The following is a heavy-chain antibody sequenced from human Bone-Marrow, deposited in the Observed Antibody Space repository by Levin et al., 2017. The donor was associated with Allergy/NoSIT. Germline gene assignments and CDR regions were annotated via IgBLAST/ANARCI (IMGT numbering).Heavy chain of an antibody. CDR1: GGSISGGGYY. V-gene: IGHV4-31*03. CDR3: AMFNGYDFDY. D-gene: IGHD5-12*01. Sequence: SQTLSLTCTVSGGSISGGGYYWSWIRQHPGKGLEWIGYIYYSGNTYYNPSLKSRVIISVVTSQNQLSLKLTSVTVADTAVYYCAMFNGYDFDYWGQGSLVTVSS. CDR2: IYYSGNT. J-gene: IGHJ4*02.